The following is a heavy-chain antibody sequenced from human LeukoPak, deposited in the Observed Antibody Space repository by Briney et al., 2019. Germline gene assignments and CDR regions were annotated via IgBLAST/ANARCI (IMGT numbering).Heavy chain of an antibody. J-gene: IGHJ4*02. D-gene: IGHD5-24*01. CDR3: TGGDGYSWDFDY. CDR2: IKSKTDGGTT. CDR1: GFTFSNAW. V-gene: IGHV3-15*01. Sequence: GGSLRLSCAASGFTFSNAWMSWVRQAPGKGLEWVGRIKSKTDGGTTDYAAPVKGRFTISRDDSKNTLYLQMNSLKTEDTAVYYCTGGDGYSWDFDYWGQGTLVTVSS.